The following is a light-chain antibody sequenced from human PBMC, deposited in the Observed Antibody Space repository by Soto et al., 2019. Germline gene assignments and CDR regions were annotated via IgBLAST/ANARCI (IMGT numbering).Light chain of an antibody. CDR2: AAS. CDR3: QKYNSAPWT. V-gene: IGKV1-27*01. Sequence: DIRMTQSASSLSVSLGDRVTITWRASQGISNYLAWYQQKPGTVPKLLISAASTLQTGVPSRFSGGGYGTDFNLTISSLQTEDVATYYCQKYNSAPWTFGQGTKVDIK. J-gene: IGKJ1*01. CDR1: QGISNY.